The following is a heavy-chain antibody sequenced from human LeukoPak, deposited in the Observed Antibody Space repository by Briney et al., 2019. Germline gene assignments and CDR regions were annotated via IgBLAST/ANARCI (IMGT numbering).Heavy chain of an antibody. CDR3: AKGTVGAKF. V-gene: IGHV3-48*04. D-gene: IGHD1-26*01. Sequence: PGGSLRLSCAATGFTLTSDSMNWVRQAPWKGLEWISYISSGATTTYYADSVKGRFTISRDTAQNSLYLQMNFLRVDDTAVYYCAKGTVGAKFWGQGTLVIVSS. CDR1: GFTLTSDS. CDR2: ISSGATTT. J-gene: IGHJ4*02.